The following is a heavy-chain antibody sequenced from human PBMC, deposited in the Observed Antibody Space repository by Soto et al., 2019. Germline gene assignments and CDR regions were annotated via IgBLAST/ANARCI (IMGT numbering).Heavy chain of an antibody. D-gene: IGHD5-12*01. CDR1: GFTFSSYA. CDR2: ISYDGSNK. V-gene: IGHV3-30-3*01. CDR3: ASDRDGYNLILDY. J-gene: IGHJ4*02. Sequence: GGSLRLSCAASGFTFSSYAMHWVRQAPGKGLEWVAVISYDGSNKYYADSVKGRFTISRDNSKNTLYLQMNSLRAEDTAVYYCASDRDGYNLILDYWGQGTLVTVSS.